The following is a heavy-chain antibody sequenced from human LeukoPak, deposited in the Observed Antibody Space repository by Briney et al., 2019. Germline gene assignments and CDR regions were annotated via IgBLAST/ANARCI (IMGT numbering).Heavy chain of an antibody. Sequence: GGSLRLSCAASGFTFSSYAMSWVRQAPGRGLEWVANIKQDGSEKYYVDSVKGRFTISRDNAKNSLYLQMNSLRAEDTAVFYCARDSDSPGYYSYDYYYMDVWGKGTTVTVSS. CDR3: ARDSDSPGYYSYDYYYMDV. CDR1: GFTFSSYA. D-gene: IGHD3-22*01. CDR2: IKQDGSEK. J-gene: IGHJ6*03. V-gene: IGHV3-7*01.